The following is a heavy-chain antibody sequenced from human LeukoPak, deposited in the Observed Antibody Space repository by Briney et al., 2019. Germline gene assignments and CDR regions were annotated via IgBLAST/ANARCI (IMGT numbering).Heavy chain of an antibody. D-gene: IGHD6-19*01. V-gene: IGHV3-23*01. CDR1: GFTFSNAW. J-gene: IGHJ4*02. CDR2: ISGGGGST. CDR3: AKGLGSGWYLFEY. Sequence: GGSLRLSCAASGFTFSNAWMSWVRQAPGKGLEWVSAISGGGGSTYYADSVKGRFTISRDDSKNTLYVQMNSLRAEDTAVYYCAKGLGSGWYLFEYWGQGTLVTVSS.